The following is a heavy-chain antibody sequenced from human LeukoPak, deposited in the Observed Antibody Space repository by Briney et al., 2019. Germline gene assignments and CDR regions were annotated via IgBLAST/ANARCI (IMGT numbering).Heavy chain of an antibody. D-gene: IGHD2-2*02. CDR1: GFTFSDYY. J-gene: IGHJ4*02. CDR3: AREPRYCSSTSCYTGIDY. Sequence: GGSLRLSCAASGFTFSDYYMSWIRQAPGKGLEWVSYISSSGNTIYYADSVKGRFTISRDNAKNSLYLQMNSLRAEDTAVYYCAREPRYCSSTSCYTGIDYWGQGILVTVSS. CDR2: ISSSGNTI. V-gene: IGHV3-11*04.